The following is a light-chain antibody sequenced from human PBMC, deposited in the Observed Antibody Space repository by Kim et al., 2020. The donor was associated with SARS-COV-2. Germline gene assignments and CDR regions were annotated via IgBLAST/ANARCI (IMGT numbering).Light chain of an antibody. V-gene: IGLV2-23*02. Sequence: QSALTQPASVSGSPGQSITISCTGTSSDVGSYNLVSWYQQHPGKAPKLMIYEVSKRPSGVSNRFSGSKSGNTASLTIPGLQAEDEADYYCCSYAGSSTFVFGGGTQLTVL. CDR3: CSYAGSSTFV. CDR1: SSDVGSYNL. CDR2: EVS. J-gene: IGLJ2*01.